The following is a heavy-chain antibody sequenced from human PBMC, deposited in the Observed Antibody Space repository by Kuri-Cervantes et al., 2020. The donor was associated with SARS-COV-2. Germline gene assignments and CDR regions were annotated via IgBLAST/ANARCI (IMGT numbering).Heavy chain of an antibody. CDR2: FDPEDGET. D-gene: IGHD6-13*01. J-gene: IGHJ6*03. CDR1: GYTFTSYG. Sequence: ASVKVSCKASGYTFTSYGISWVRQAPGQGLEWMGGFDPEDGETIYAQKFQGRVTMTEDTSTDTAYMELSSLRSEDTAVYYCATTPLAAAGMYYYYYYMDVWGKGTMVPVSS. V-gene: IGHV1-24*01. CDR3: ATTPLAAAGMYYYYYYMDV.